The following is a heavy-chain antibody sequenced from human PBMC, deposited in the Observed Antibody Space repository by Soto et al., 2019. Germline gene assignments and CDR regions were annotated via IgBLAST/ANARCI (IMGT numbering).Heavy chain of an antibody. CDR2: IKEDGSEE. Sequence: EVQLVESGGGLVQPGGSLRLSCSTSGLSFRTYWMSWVRQAPGKGLEWVANIKEDGSEEYYVDSVEGRFTISRDNAKNSLYLQMNSLRAEDTALYYCATYHDYNWETDRFRYWGQGTLVTVSS. CDR1: GLSFRTYW. J-gene: IGHJ4*02. CDR3: ATYHDYNWETDRFRY. D-gene: IGHD3-16*02. V-gene: IGHV3-7*01.